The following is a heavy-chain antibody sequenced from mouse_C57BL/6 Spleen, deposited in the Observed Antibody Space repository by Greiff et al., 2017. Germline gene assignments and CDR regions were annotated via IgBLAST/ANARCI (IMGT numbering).Heavy chain of an antibody. V-gene: IGHV1-66*01. J-gene: IGHJ3*01. Sequence: QVQLKESGPELVKPGASVKISCKASGYSFTSYYIHWVKQRPGQGLEWIGWIYPGSGNTKYNEKFKGKATLTADTSSSTAYMQLSSLTSEDSAVYYCARTTTDDYDGGFAYWGQGTLVTVSA. CDR1: GYSFTSYY. CDR2: IYPGSGNT. D-gene: IGHD2-4*01. CDR3: ARTTTDDYDGGFAY.